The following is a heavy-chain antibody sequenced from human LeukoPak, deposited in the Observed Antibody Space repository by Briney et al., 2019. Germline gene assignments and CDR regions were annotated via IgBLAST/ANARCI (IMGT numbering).Heavy chain of an antibody. CDR1: GYTLTELS. V-gene: IGHV1-24*01. Sequence: ASVKVSCKVSGYTLTELSMHWVRQAPGKGLEWIGGFDPEDGETIYAQKFQGRVTMTEDTSTDTAYMELSSLRSEDTAVYYCATGVVGAIPNDYWGQGTLVTASS. D-gene: IGHD1-26*01. CDR2: FDPEDGET. CDR3: ATGVVGAIPNDY. J-gene: IGHJ4*02.